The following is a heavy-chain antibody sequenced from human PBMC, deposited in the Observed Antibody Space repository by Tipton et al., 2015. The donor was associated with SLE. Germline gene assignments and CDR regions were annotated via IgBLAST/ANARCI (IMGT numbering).Heavy chain of an antibody. Sequence: GSLRLSCAASGFTFSTYAMTWVRQAPGKGLEWVAFTRYDGINKYYADSVKGRFTISRDNSKNTLYLQMNSLRPEDTAVYHCATPPGSPGYWGQGTLVTVSS. J-gene: IGHJ4*02. CDR1: GFTFSTYA. D-gene: IGHD6-13*01. CDR2: TRYDGINK. CDR3: ATPPGSPGY. V-gene: IGHV3-30*02.